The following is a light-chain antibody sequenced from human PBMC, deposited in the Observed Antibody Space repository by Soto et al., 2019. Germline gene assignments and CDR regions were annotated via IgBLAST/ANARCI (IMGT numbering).Light chain of an antibody. CDR1: SSDVGGYNY. V-gene: IGLV2-11*01. CDR2: DVG. CDR3: FSSAGNLIF. Sequence: QSALTQPRSVSGSPGQSVTISCTGTSSDVGGYNYVSWYQQHPGKAPKLMIYDVGKRPSGVPDRFSGSKSGNTASLTISGLQADDESAHYCFSSAGNLIFFGGGTKLTVL. J-gene: IGLJ2*01.